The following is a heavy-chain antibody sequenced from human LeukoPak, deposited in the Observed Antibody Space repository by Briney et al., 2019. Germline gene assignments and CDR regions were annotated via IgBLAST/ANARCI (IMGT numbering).Heavy chain of an antibody. CDR1: GGSFSGYY. J-gene: IGHJ4*02. CDR2: INHSGST. CDR3: ARYYYGSGSYYQRGYFDY. V-gene: IGHV4-34*01. Sequence: PSETLSLTCAVYGGSFSGYYWSWIRQPPGKGLEWIGEINHSGSTKYNPSLKSRVTTSVDTSKNQFSLKLSSVTAADTAVYYCARYYYGSGSYYQRGYFDYWGQGTLVTVSS. D-gene: IGHD3-10*01.